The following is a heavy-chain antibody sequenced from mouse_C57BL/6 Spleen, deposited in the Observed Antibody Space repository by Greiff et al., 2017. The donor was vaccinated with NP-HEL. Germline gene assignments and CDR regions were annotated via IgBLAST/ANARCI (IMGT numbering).Heavy chain of an antibody. CDR2: INPSSGYT. CDR1: GYTFTSYW. V-gene: IGHV1-7*01. D-gene: IGHD1-1*01. J-gene: IGHJ2*01. CDR3: GYGREVDY. Sequence: VQLVESGAELAKPGASVKLSCKASGYTFTSYWMHWVKQRPGQGLEWIGYINPSSGYTKYNQKFKDKATLTADKSSSTAYMQLSSLTYEDSAVYYCGYGREVDYWGQGTTLTVSS.